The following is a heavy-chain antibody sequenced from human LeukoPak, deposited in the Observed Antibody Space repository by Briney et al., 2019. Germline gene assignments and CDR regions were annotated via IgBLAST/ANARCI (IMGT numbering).Heavy chain of an antibody. D-gene: IGHD5-24*01. Sequence: PGGSLGLSCAASGFTFSSYSMNWVRQAPGKGLEWVSSISSSSSYIYYADSVKGRFTISRDNAKNSLYLQMNSLRAEDTAVYYCARDRGDGYNIDFYFDYWGQGTLVTVSS. V-gene: IGHV3-21*01. CDR1: GFTFSSYS. J-gene: IGHJ4*02. CDR3: ARDRGDGYNIDFYFDY. CDR2: ISSSSSYI.